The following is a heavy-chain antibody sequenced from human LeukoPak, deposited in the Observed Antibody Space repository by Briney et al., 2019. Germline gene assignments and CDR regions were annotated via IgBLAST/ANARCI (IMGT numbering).Heavy chain of an antibody. D-gene: IGHD2-21*01. J-gene: IGHJ5*02. CDR1: GFTSTDYY. Sequence: PGGSLRLSCAASGFTSTDYYMSWIRQAPGKGLEWVSYLSTSTTFINYADSVRGRFTISRDNAKNSLYLQMNSLRAEDTAVYYCARSPDVVETWFDLWGQGTLVTVSS. V-gene: IGHV3-11*03. CDR2: LSTSTTFI. CDR3: ARSPDVVETWFDL.